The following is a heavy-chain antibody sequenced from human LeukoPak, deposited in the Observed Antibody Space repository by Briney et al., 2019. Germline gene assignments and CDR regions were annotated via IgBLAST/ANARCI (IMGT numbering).Heavy chain of an antibody. CDR1: GGSISSSSYY. V-gene: IGHV4-39*07. J-gene: IGHJ6*02. CDR2: IYYSGST. CDR3: ARGYCSSTSCPNNYYYYGMDV. D-gene: IGHD2-2*01. Sequence: SETLSLTCTVSGGSISSSSYYWGWIRQPPGKGLEWIGSIYYSGSTYYNPSLKSRVTISVDTSKNQFSLKLSSVTAADTAVYYCARGYCSSTSCPNNYYYYGMDVWGQGTTVTVSS.